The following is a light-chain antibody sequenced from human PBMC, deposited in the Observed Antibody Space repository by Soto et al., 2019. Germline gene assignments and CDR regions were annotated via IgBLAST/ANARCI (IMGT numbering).Light chain of an antibody. CDR1: SSDVGGYNY. Sequence: LTQPSFVSGSPGQSITISCTGTSSDVGGYNYVSWYQHPPGKAPKLMISEVSNRPSGVSNRFSGSKSGNTASLTISGLQAEDEADYYCSSYTRTSTRVFGTGTKVTVL. V-gene: IGLV2-14*01. J-gene: IGLJ1*01. CDR2: EVS. CDR3: SSYTRTSTRV.